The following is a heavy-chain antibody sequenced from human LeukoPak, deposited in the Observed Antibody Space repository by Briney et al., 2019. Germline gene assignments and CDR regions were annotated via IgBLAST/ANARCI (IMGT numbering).Heavy chain of an antibody. CDR1: GFTFSDNG. J-gene: IGHJ5*02. CDR2: VWYDGSNK. D-gene: IGHD6-13*01. CDR3: ARDWPNRIAAAGIWFDP. V-gene: IGHV3-33*01. Sequence: GGSLRLSCAASGFTFSDNGMDWVRQAPGKGLEWVAVVWYDGSNKFYADSVKGRFTISRDNSTNTVYLEMNSLRVEDTAVYYCARDWPNRIAAAGIWFDPWGQGTLVTVSS.